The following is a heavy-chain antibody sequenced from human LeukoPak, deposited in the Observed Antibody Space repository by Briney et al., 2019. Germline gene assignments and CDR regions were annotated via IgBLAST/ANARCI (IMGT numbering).Heavy chain of an antibody. Sequence: GGSLRLSCSASGFTFSNFAMSWVRQAPGKGLEWVSGISGSGIRTFSADSVKGRFTISRDNSKNTLYLQIHSLRAEDTAVYYCAKSIDFTGYSSWDYWGRGTLVTVSS. CDR3: AKSIDFTGYSSWDY. V-gene: IGHV3-23*01. D-gene: IGHD3-9*01. J-gene: IGHJ4*02. CDR1: GFTFSNFA. CDR2: ISGSGIRT.